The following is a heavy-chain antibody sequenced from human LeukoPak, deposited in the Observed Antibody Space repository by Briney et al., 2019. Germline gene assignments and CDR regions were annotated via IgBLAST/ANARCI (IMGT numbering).Heavy chain of an antibody. J-gene: IGHJ4*02. V-gene: IGHV3-30*18. CDR2: ISYDGSNK. Sequence: PGRSLRLSCAASGFIFSNYGMHWVRQAPGKGLEWVGVISYDGSNKYYADSVKGRFTISRDNSKNTLYLQMNSLRAEDAAVYYCAKDTKPRLAAAAPFHWGQGTLVTVSS. CDR1: GFIFSNYG. D-gene: IGHD6-13*01. CDR3: AKDTKPRLAAAAPFH.